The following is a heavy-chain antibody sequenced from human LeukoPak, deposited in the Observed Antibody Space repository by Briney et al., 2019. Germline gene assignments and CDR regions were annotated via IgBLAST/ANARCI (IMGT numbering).Heavy chain of an antibody. CDR2: ISSSGNTT. Sequence: GGPLTLSCAASGFTFSDNYMSWIRKAPGKGLEWVSYISSSGNTTYNANSVKGRFSITRDNAKNSLYLQMNSLRAEDTAVYYCARDGGSAWFLDYWGQGTLVTVSS. J-gene: IGHJ4*02. CDR3: ARDGGSAWFLDY. D-gene: IGHD6-19*01. V-gene: IGHV3-11*04. CDR1: GFTFSDNY.